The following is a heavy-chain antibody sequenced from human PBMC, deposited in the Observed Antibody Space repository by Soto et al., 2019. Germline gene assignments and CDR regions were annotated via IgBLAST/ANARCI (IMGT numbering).Heavy chain of an antibody. D-gene: IGHD2-2*01. CDR1: GFTFTSSA. CDR2: IVVGSGNT. CDR3: AADLYCSSTSCSATGMDV. J-gene: IGHJ6*02. V-gene: IGHV1-58*01. Sequence: SAKVSCKASGFTFTSSAVQWVRQARGQRLEWIGWIVVGSGNTNYAQKFQERVTITRDMSTSTAYMELSSLRSEDTAVYYCAADLYCSSTSCSATGMDVWGQGTTVTVSS.